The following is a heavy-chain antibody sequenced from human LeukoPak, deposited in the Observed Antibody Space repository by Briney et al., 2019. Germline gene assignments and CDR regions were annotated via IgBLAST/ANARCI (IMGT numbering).Heavy chain of an antibody. CDR1: GFTFSSYW. Sequence: GGSLRLSCAASGFTFSSYWMHWVRQAPGKGLVWVSRINSDGSSTSYADSVKGPFKMSTDNAEDTPYLQMNSMRGETTAVYYCDRVILTGLSWGQGTLVTVSS. V-gene: IGHV3-74*01. J-gene: IGHJ4*02. CDR3: DRVILTGLS. D-gene: IGHD3-9*01. CDR2: INSDGSST.